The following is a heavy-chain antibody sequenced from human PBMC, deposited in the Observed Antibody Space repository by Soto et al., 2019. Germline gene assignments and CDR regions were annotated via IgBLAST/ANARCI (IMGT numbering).Heavy chain of an antibody. Sequence: GGSLRLSCAASGFTFSSYAMSWVRQAPGKGLEWVSAISGSGGSTYYADSVKGRFTISRDNSRTTLYLQMNSLRVEDTAVYYCARKVVGSTSRPNYWYFDLWGRGTLVTVS. CDR1: GFTFSSYA. CDR2: ISGSGGST. V-gene: IGHV3-23*01. CDR3: ARKVVGSTSRPNYWYFDL. J-gene: IGHJ2*01. D-gene: IGHD2-2*01.